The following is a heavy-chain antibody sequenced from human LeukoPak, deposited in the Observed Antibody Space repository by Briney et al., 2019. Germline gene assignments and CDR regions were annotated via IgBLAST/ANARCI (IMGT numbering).Heavy chain of an antibody. V-gene: IGHV4-39*01. CDR2: IYYSGNT. J-gene: IGHJ4*02. CDR1: GGSISSSSYY. Sequence: SETLSLTCTVSGGSISSSSYYWGWIRQPPGKGLEWIGSIYYSGNTYYNPSLKSRLTISVDTSKNQFSLKLSSVTAADTAVYYCARQTLGYSYGYDCWGQGTLVTVSS. D-gene: IGHD5-18*01. CDR3: ARQTLGYSYGYDC.